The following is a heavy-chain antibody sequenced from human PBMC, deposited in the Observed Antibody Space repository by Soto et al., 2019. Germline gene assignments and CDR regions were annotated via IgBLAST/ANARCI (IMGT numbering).Heavy chain of an antibody. CDR2: IYTSGTT. D-gene: IGHD1-26*01. V-gene: IGHV4-4*07. CDR1: EGFIGSYY. CDR3: AREGASGFGMDV. J-gene: IGHJ6*02. Sequence: PSETLSLTCDDLEGFIGSYYGIWIRQPAGKALEWIGRIYTSGTTNYNPSLKSRATILVDTSKNQFSLKLSSVTAADTAVYYCAREGASGFGMDVWGQGTTVTVSS.